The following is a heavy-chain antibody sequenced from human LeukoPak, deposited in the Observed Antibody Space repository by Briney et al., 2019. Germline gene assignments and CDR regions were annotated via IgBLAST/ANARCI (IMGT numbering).Heavy chain of an antibody. Sequence: GGSLRLSCAASGFTFTTYWMHWVRQAPGKRLVWVSHINSDGSITSYADSVKGRFTISRDNAKNTLYLQMNSLRAEDTAVYYCTRDAVDTANAVWGQGTTVTVSS. D-gene: IGHD5-18*01. J-gene: IGHJ6*02. CDR3: TRDAVDTANAV. CDR2: INSDGSIT. CDR1: GFTFTTYW. V-gene: IGHV3-74*01.